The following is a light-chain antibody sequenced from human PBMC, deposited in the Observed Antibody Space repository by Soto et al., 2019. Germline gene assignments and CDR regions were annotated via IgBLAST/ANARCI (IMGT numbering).Light chain of an antibody. CDR2: EVS. CDR1: SSDVGSNNR. Sequence: QSVLTQPPSVSGSPGQSVTISCTGTSSDVGSNNRVSWYQQPPGTVPKVMIYEVSNRPSGVPDRFSGSKSGNTASLTISGLQAEVEADYYCCSFTSANTYVFGTGTKVTVL. J-gene: IGLJ1*01. CDR3: CSFTSANTYV. V-gene: IGLV2-18*02.